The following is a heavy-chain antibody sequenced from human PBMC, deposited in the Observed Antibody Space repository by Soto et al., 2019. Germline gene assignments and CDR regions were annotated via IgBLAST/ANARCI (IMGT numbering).Heavy chain of an antibody. D-gene: IGHD1-26*01. J-gene: IGHJ4*02. Sequence: ASVKVSCKASGYTFTSYYMHWVRQAPGQGLEWMGIINPSGGSTSYAQKFQGRVNMTRDTSTSTVYMELSSLRSEDTAVYYCASSAGATIEYWGQGTLVTVSS. CDR2: INPSGGST. V-gene: IGHV1-46*01. CDR3: ASSAGATIEY. CDR1: GYTFTSYY.